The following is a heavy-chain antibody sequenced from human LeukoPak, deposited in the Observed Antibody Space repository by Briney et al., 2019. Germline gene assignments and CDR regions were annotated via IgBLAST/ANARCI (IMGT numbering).Heavy chain of an antibody. V-gene: IGHV3-33*01. CDR2: IWYDGNNK. CDR3: ARRRGYSYGYDYFDY. CDR1: GFTFSSYG. J-gene: IGHJ4*02. Sequence: GRSLRLSCAASGFTFSSYGMHWVRQAPGKGLEWVAVIWYDGNNKYYADSVKGRFTISRDNSKNTLYLQMNSLRAEDTAVYYCARRRGYSYGYDYFDYWGQGTLVTVSS. D-gene: IGHD5-18*01.